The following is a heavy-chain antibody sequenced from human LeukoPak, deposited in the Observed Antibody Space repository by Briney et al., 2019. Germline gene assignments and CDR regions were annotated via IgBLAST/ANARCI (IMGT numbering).Heavy chain of an antibody. CDR2: INHSGST. D-gene: IGHD3-22*01. CDR1: GGSISSSSYY. Sequence: SETLSLTCTVSGGSISSSSYYWGWIRQPPGKGLEWIGEINHSGSTNYNPSLKSRVTISVDTSKNQFSLKLSSVTAADTAVYYCARGRYYDSSGYRRWGTGDYWGQGTLVTVSS. V-gene: IGHV4-39*07. J-gene: IGHJ4*02. CDR3: ARGRYYDSSGYRRWGTGDY.